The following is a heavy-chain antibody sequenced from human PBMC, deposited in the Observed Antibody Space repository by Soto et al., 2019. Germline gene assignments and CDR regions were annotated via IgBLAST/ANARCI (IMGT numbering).Heavy chain of an antibody. CDR1: GFTVSSNY. J-gene: IGHJ4*02. CDR3: ARDPPKYSYSIKADY. V-gene: IGHV3-66*01. D-gene: IGHD5-18*01. CDR2: IYSGGST. Sequence: EVQLVESGGGLVQTGGSLRLSCAASGFTVSSNYMSWVRQAPGKGLEWVSVIYSGGSTYYADSVKGRFTISRDNSKNTLYLQMNSLRAEDTAVYYCARDPPKYSYSIKADYWGQGTLVTVSS.